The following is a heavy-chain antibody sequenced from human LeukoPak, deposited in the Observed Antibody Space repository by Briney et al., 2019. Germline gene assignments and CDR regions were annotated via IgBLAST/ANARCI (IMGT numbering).Heavy chain of an antibody. V-gene: IGHV3-30*04. CDR2: ISYDGSNK. J-gene: IGHJ4*02. CDR1: GFTFSSYA. Sequence: GGSLRLSCAASGFTFSSYAMHWVRQAPGKGLEWVAVISYDGSNKYYADSVKGRFTISRDNSKNTLYLQMNSLRAEDTAVYYCARDAYGYGHTLPFDYWGQGTLVTVSS. D-gene: IGHD5-18*01. CDR3: ARDAYGYGHTLPFDY.